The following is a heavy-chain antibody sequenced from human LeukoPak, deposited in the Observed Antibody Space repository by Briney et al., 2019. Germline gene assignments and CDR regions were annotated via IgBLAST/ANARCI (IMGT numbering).Heavy chain of an antibody. J-gene: IGHJ4*02. D-gene: IGHD2-2*01. CDR1: GFTVSSNY. CDR2: IYSGGST. Sequence: GGSLRLSCAASGFTVSSNYMSWVRQAPGKGLEWVSVIYSGGSTYYADSVKGRFTISRDNSKNTLYLQMNSLRAEDTAVYYCARLFRVVVPAANTHSDYWGQGTLVTVSS. CDR3: ARLFRVVVPAANTHSDY. V-gene: IGHV3-53*05.